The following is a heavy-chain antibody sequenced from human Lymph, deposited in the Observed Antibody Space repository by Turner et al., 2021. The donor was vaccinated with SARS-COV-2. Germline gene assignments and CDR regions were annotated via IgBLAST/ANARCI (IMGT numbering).Heavy chain of an antibody. D-gene: IGHD1-26*01. CDR1: GGSVSSGSYY. CDR2: IYYSGST. J-gene: IGHJ6*02. CDR3: ARDIIVGRPWSGSYHNYYGMDV. V-gene: IGHV4-61*01. Sequence: QVQLQESGPGLVKPSETLSLTCTVSGGSVSSGSYYWRWIRQPPGKGLEWIGYIYYSGSTNYNPSLKSRVTISVDTSKNQFSLKLSSVTAADTAVYYCARDIIVGRPWSGSYHNYYGMDVWGQGTTVTVSS.